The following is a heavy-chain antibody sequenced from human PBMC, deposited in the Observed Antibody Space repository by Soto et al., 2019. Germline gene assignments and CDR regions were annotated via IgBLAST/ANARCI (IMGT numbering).Heavy chain of an antibody. D-gene: IGHD1-7*01. V-gene: IGHV4-39*01. CDR3: ARHGATGTTARGYYYYYGMDV. Sequence: PSETLSLTCTVSGGSISRSSYYWGWIRQPPGKGLEWIGSIYYSGSTYYNPSLKSRVTISVDTSKNQFSLKLSSVTAADTAVYYCARHGATGTTARGYYYYYGMDVWGQGTTVTVSS. CDR2: IYYSGST. J-gene: IGHJ6*02. CDR1: GGSISRSSYY.